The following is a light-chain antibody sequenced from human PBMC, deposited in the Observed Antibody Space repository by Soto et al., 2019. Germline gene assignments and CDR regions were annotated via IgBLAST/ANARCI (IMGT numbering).Light chain of an antibody. CDR3: QQYHNWWT. Sequence: ETVLTQSPGTLSLSPGERATLSCRASQSVSSNLVWYQQKPGQAPRLLIYGASTRVTGIPARFSGSGSGTEFTLTISSLQSEDFAVYYCQQYHNWWTFGQGTKVDIK. CDR2: GAS. CDR1: QSVSSN. J-gene: IGKJ1*01. V-gene: IGKV3-15*01.